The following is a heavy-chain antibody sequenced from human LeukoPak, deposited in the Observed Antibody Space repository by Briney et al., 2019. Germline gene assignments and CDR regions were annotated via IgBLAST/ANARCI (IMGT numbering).Heavy chain of an antibody. CDR3: AISTYSSSPS. CDR1: GFAFSHHW. Sequence: PGGSLRLSCAASGFAFSHHWMIWVRQAPGKGLEWVANINHDESKKYYVDSVEGRFTISRDNAKNSLYLQMNSLRAEDTAVYYCAISTYSSSPSWGQGTLVTVSS. J-gene: IGHJ5*02. D-gene: IGHD6-6*01. CDR2: INHDESKK. V-gene: IGHV3-7*01.